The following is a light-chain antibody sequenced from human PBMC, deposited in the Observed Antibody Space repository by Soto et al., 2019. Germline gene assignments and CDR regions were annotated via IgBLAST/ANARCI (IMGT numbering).Light chain of an antibody. CDR1: QSISSW. J-gene: IGKJ2*02. CDR2: KAS. CDR3: QQYNSYPCT. V-gene: IGKV1-5*03. Sequence: DIQMTQSPSTLSASVGDRVTITCRASQSISSWLAWYQQKPGKAPNLLIYKASYLESGVPSRFSGSGSGTEFTLTISTPQPDDFATYYCQQYNSYPCTVGQGTKVDIK.